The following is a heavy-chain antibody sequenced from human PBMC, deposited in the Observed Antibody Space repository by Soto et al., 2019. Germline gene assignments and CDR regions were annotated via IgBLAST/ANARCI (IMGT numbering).Heavy chain of an antibody. J-gene: IGHJ4*02. D-gene: IGHD6-19*01. CDR3: ARDPGDTSGWFYFDY. V-gene: IGHV3-53*01. Sequence: PGGSLRLSCVASGFPFSSSYMSWVRRAPGRGLEWVSVIYSAGTTYYADSVRGRFTISRDNSKNAVYLQMNSLRAEDTAFYYCARDPGDTSGWFYFDYWGQGTLVTVSS. CDR1: GFPFSSSY. CDR2: IYSAGTT.